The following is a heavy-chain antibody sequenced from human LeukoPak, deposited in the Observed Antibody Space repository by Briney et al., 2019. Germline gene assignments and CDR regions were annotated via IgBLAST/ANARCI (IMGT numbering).Heavy chain of an antibody. D-gene: IGHD3-10*01. CDR2: INDGGTYT. CDR1: GFAFSEYW. V-gene: IGHV3-74*01. J-gene: IGHJ4*02. CDR3: VREIKIMGFRAFDY. Sequence: PGGSLGLSCAGSGFAFSEYWMHWARQTPEKGLMWVSRINDGGTYTAYADSVKGRFAVSRDNAENTLYLQMDSLTVEDTGLYYCVREIKIMGFRAFDYWGQGTPVTVSS.